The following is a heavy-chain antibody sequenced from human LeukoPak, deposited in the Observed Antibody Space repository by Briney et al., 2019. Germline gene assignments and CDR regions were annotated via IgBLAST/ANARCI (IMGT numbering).Heavy chain of an antibody. CDR1: GGSIRSSSYY. V-gene: IGHV4-39*07. D-gene: IGHD3-10*01. CDR3: AREGDYGSGSSDGSNFDY. CDR2: IYYSGTT. Sequence: SETLSLTCTVSGGSIRSSSYYWGWIRQPPGKGLDWIGTIYYSGTTYYNPSLKSRVTISVDTSKNQFSLKLSSVTAADTAVYYCAREGDYGSGSSDGSNFDYWGQGTLVTVSS. J-gene: IGHJ4*02.